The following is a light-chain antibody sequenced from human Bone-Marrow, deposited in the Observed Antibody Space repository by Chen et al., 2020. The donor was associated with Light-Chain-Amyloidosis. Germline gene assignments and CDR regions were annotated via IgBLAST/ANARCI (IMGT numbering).Light chain of an antibody. Sequence: EIVLTQSPATLSLSPGERATLSCSASQSVSRYLAWYQQKPGQAPRLLIYDASNRTTGIPARFSGSGSGTEFTLTISSLEPEDFAVYYCQQRSNWPLTFGGGTKVEIK. CDR2: DAS. J-gene: IGKJ4*01. V-gene: IGKV3-11*01. CDR3: QQRSNWPLT. CDR1: QSVSRY.